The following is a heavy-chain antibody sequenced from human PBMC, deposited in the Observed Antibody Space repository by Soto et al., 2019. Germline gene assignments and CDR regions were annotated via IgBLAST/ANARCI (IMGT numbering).Heavy chain of an antibody. CDR1: GFTFDDYA. CDR3: TKGGQLLSEGGGH. Sequence: EVQLVESGGGLVQPGRSLRLSCAASGFTFDDYAMHWVRQAPGKGLEWVSGISWNSGSIGYADSVKGRFTISRDNAKNSLYLQMTSRRAEVTALYYCTKGGQLLSEGGGHWGQGTLVTVSS. CDR2: ISWNSGSI. D-gene: IGHD2-2*01. J-gene: IGHJ4*02. V-gene: IGHV3-9*01.